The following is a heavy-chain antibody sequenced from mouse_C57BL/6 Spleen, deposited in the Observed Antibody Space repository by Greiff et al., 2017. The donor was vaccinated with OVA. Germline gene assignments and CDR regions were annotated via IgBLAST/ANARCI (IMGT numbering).Heavy chain of an antibody. Sequence: EVKLVESGGGLVKPGGSLKLSCAASGFTFSSYAMSWVRQTPEKRLEWVATISDGGSYTYYPDNVKGRFTISRDNAKNNLYLQMSHLKSEDTAMYYCASGNRDWYFDVWGTGTTVTVSS. J-gene: IGHJ1*03. D-gene: IGHD2-1*01. CDR3: ASGNRDWYFDV. V-gene: IGHV5-4*03. CDR1: GFTFSSYA. CDR2: ISDGGSYT.